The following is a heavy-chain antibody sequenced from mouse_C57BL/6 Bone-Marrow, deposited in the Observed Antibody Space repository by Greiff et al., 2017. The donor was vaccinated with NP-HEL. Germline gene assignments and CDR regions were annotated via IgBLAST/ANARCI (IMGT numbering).Heavy chain of an antibody. CDR1: GYTFTDYY. J-gene: IGHJ1*03. CDR2: INPNNGGT. Sequence: EVQLQQSGPELVKPGASVKISCKASGYTFTDYYMNWVKQSHGKSLEWIGDINPNNGGTSYNQKFKGKATLTVDKSSSTAYMELRSLTSEHSAVYYCARPYYSNSYWYFDVWGTGTTVTVSS. D-gene: IGHD2-5*01. CDR3: ARPYYSNSYWYFDV. V-gene: IGHV1-26*01.